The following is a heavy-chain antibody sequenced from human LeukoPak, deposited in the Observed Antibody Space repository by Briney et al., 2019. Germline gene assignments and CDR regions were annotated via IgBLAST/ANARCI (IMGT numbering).Heavy chain of an antibody. V-gene: IGHV1-69*04. CDR3: ARDPYYFESAGYYPD. CDR2: IIPLLAVA. CDR1: GGTLTSYA. D-gene: IGHD3-22*01. Sequence: GASVKVSCKASGGTLTSYAISWVRQTPGQGLEWMGRIIPLLAVATHAQNFQGRVMITADISTSTAYIELSSLRSEDTAVYYCARDPYYFESAGYYPDWGQGTLVTVSS. J-gene: IGHJ4*02.